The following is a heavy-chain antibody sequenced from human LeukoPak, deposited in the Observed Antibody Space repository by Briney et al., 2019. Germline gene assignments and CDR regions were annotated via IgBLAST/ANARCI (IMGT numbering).Heavy chain of an antibody. D-gene: IGHD3-10*01. Sequence: GGSLRLSCAASGFTFSSYAMHWVRQAPGKGLEWVAVISYDGSNRYYADSVKGRFTISRDNSKNTLYLQMNSLRAEDTAVYYCASFPLWFGEPAHPKPVIYYYYYGMDVWGQGTTVTVSS. CDR3: ASFPLWFGEPAHPKPVIYYYYYGMDV. CDR2: ISYDGSNR. CDR1: GFTFSSYA. J-gene: IGHJ6*02. V-gene: IGHV3-30*04.